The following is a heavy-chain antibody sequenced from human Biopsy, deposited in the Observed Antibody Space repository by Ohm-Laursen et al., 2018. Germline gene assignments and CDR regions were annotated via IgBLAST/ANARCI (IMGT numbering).Heavy chain of an antibody. Sequence: SQTLSLICTVSGVSITAYYWSWIRQPPGKGLECIGNIHHSGSTNYNPSLKSRLTISVDTSKNQFSLKLSSVTAADTAVYYCARMDCSGGSCHYYSYGMDVWGQGTLVTVSS. V-gene: IGHV4-4*09. J-gene: IGHJ6*02. D-gene: IGHD2-15*01. CDR3: ARMDCSGGSCHYYSYGMDV. CDR2: IHHSGST. CDR1: GVSITAYY.